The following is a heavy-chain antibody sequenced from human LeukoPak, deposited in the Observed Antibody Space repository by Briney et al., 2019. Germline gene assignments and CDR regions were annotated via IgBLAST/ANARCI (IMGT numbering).Heavy chain of an antibody. CDR3: ARYSDESDYYYYYMDV. CDR1: GYTFTSYG. V-gene: IGHV1-18*01. J-gene: IGHJ6*03. CDR2: ISAYNGNT. Sequence: ASVKVSCKASGYTFTSYGISWVRQAPGQGLEWMGWISAYNGNTNYAQKLQGRVTMTTDTSTSTAYMELRSLRSDDTAVYYCARYSDESDYYYYYMDVWGKGTTVTVSS. D-gene: IGHD5-18*01.